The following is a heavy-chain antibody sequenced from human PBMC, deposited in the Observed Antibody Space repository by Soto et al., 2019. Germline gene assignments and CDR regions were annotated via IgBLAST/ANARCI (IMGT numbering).Heavy chain of an antibody. CDR1: GGSFSGYY. V-gene: IGHV4-34*01. CDR3: AASIVVVPYGMDV. J-gene: IGHJ6*02. CDR2: INHSGST. D-gene: IGHD2-2*01. Sequence: NPSETLSLTCAVYGGSFSGYYWSWIRQPPGKGLEWIGEINHSGSTNYNPSLKSRVTISVDTSKNQFSLKLSSVTAADTAVYYCAASIVVVPYGMDVWGQGTTVTVS.